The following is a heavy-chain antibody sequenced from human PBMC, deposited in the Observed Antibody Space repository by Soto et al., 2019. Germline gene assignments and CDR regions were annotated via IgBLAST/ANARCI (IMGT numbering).Heavy chain of an antibody. Sequence: SETLSLTCAVYGGSFSGYYWSWIRQPPGKGLEWIGEINHSGSTNYNPSLKSRVTISVDTSKNQFSLKLSSVTAADTAVYYCARGRGIAVAGNFDYWGQGTLVTVSS. J-gene: IGHJ4*02. V-gene: IGHV4-34*01. CDR1: GGSFSGYY. CDR2: INHSGST. CDR3: ARGRGIAVAGNFDY. D-gene: IGHD6-19*01.